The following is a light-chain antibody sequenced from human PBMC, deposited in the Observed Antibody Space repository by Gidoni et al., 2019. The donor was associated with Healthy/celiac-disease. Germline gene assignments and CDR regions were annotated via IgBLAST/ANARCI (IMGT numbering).Light chain of an antibody. Sequence: DIQLTQSPSFLSASVGDRVSITCLASQCINRYFAWYQQKPGTAPKLLIYAASTVQSGVPSRFSGSGSGTEFTLTISSLQPEDFATYYCQQLNIFGPGTKVDIK. J-gene: IGKJ3*01. V-gene: IGKV1-9*01. CDR2: AAS. CDR1: QCINRY. CDR3: QQLNI.